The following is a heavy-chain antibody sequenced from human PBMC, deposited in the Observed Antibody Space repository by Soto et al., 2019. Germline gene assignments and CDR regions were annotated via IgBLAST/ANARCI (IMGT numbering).Heavy chain of an antibody. CDR3: ARDRRYDFWSGHQTDY. Sequence: GASVKVSCTASGYTFTSYGISWVRQAPGQGLEWMGWISAYNGNTNYAQKLQGRVTMTTDTSTSTAYMELRSLRSDDTAVYYCARDRRYDFWSGHQTDYWGQGTLVTVSS. V-gene: IGHV1-18*01. D-gene: IGHD3-3*01. J-gene: IGHJ4*02. CDR2: ISAYNGNT. CDR1: GYTFTSYG.